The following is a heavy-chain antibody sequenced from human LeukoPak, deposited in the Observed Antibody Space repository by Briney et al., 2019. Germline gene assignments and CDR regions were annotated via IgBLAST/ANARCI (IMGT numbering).Heavy chain of an antibody. J-gene: IGHJ4*02. Sequence: GGSLRLSCAASGFTFSYAWMSWVRQPPGRGLEWVGRIKSKADGGPADYAAPVKGRFTISRNDSKNTLYLQMNSLKIEDTAVYYCATEAGSTTWYSSRFDYWGQGTLVTVSS. V-gene: IGHV3-15*01. CDR3: ATEAGSTTWYSSRFDY. CDR2: IKSKADGGPA. D-gene: IGHD2/OR15-2a*01. CDR1: GFTFSYAW.